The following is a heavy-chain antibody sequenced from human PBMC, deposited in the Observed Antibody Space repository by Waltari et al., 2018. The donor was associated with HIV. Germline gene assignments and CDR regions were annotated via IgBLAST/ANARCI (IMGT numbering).Heavy chain of an antibody. CDR3: THAYYFPSGSYFAH. V-gene: IGHV2-5*02. CDR1: GFSLSPTGVG. D-gene: IGHD3-10*01. J-gene: IGHJ4*02. CDR2: IYWDDTK. Sequence: QITLKESGPTVVKPLQTLTLTCSFSGFSLSPTGVGLGWIRQPPGEAPEWLALIYWDDTKRYNPSLKSRLTIYKNTSKNQVGLILATMEPLDTATYFCTHAYYFPSGSYFAHWGQGILVTVSS.